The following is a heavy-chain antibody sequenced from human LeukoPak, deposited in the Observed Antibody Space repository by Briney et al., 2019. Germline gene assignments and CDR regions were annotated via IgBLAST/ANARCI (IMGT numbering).Heavy chain of an antibody. J-gene: IGHJ4*02. D-gene: IGHD4-17*01. CDR1: GFTFSSYG. CDR2: ISYDGSNK. V-gene: IGHV3-30*03. Sequence: GGSLRLSCAASGFTFSSYGMHWVRQAPGKGLEWVAVISYDGSNKYYADSVKGRFTISRDNSKNTLYLQMSSLRAEDTAVYYCASGSHGDWFDYWGQGTLVTVSS. CDR3: ASGSHGDWFDY.